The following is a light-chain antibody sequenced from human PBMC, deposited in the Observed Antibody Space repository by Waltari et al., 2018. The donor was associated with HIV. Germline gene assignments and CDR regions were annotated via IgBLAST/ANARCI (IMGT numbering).Light chain of an antibody. CDR1: SNTLGNDG. V-gene: IGLV10-54*01. CDR3: SAWDTGLNAWV. J-gene: IGLJ3*02. Sequence: QAGLNQPPSTSAGLEQTATHTTTGASNTLGNDGRAWLQHLRGRPPKLLQYMNSNRPSGTSGSFSASRSGNIIFLTIAGLRSEDEAVYYCSAWDTGLNAWVFGAGTHLAVL. CDR2: MNS.